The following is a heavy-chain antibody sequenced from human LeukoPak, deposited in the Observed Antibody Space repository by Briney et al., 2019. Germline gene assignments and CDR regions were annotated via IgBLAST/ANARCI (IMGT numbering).Heavy chain of an antibody. Sequence: GGSLRLSCAASGFTFSSYGMHWVRQAPGKGLEWVAVIWYDGSNKYYADSVKGRFTISRDNSKNTLYLQMNSLRAEDTAVYYCARDRVREDSSGFDYWGQGTLVTVSS. D-gene: IGHD6-19*01. J-gene: IGHJ4*02. CDR3: ARDRVREDSSGFDY. CDR2: IWYDGSNK. V-gene: IGHV3-33*01. CDR1: GFTFSSYG.